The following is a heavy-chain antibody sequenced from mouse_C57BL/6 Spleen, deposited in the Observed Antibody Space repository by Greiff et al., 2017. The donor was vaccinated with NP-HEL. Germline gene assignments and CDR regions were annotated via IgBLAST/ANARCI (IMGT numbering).Heavy chain of an antibody. CDR2: LNPNYGTT. Sequence: EVQLQQSGPELVKPGASVKISCKASGYSFTDYNMNWVKQSNGKSLEWIGVLNPNYGTTSYNQKFKGKATLTVDQSSSTAYMQLNSLTSEDSAVYYCAREDYGSSPFYWYFDVWGTGTTVTVSS. V-gene: IGHV1-39*01. D-gene: IGHD1-1*01. CDR1: GYSFTDYN. CDR3: AREDYGSSPFYWYFDV. J-gene: IGHJ1*03.